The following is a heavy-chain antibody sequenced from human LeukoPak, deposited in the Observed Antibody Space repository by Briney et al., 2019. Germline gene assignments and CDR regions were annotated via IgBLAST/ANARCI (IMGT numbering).Heavy chain of an antibody. Sequence: PGGSLSLSCAASGFTVTSYAMSWVRQTPGKGLEWVSPFCSSVDTTYYADSVKGRFTISRDYPKNPLDLQMNSLGAEDTAVYYCAKATLPTCGGARCYYLDNWGQGTLVTVSS. CDR1: GFTVTSYA. V-gene: IGHV3-23*01. J-gene: IGHJ4*02. D-gene: IGHD2-15*01. CDR2: FCSSVDTT. CDR3: AKATLPTCGGARCYYLDN.